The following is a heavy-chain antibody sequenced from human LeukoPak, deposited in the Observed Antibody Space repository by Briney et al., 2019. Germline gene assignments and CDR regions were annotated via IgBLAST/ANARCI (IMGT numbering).Heavy chain of an antibody. J-gene: IGHJ4*02. CDR1: GFTFDDYA. D-gene: IGHD2-2*01. Sequence: PGGSLRLSCVASGFTFDDYAMHWVRHAPGKGLEWVSGISWNSGTIGYGDSVKGRLTISRDSAKNSLYLQMNSLRAEDTALYYCAKGASTSCYSPADYWGQGTLVTVSS. CDR2: ISWNSGTI. V-gene: IGHV3-9*01. CDR3: AKGASTSCYSPADY.